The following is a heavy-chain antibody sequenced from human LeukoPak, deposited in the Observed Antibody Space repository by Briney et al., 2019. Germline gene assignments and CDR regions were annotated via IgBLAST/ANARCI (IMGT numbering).Heavy chain of an antibody. V-gene: IGHV4-59*01. J-gene: IGHJ4*02. CDR1: GGSISSYY. CDR3: ARVRVQGLFDY. D-gene: IGHD1-1*01. Sequence: SETLSLTCTVSGGSISSYYWSWIRQPPGKGLEWIGYISYSGSTNYNPSLKSRLTISVDTSKNQFSLKLSSVTAADTAVYYCARVRVQGLFDYWGQGTLVTVSS. CDR2: ISYSGST.